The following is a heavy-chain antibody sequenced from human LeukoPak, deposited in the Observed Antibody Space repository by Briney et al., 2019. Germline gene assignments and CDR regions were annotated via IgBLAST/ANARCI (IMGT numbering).Heavy chain of an antibody. D-gene: IGHD1-14*01. CDR3: AKDLDRAYYYYGMDV. V-gene: IGHV3-23*01. CDR2: VSDSGYSA. CDR1: GFTFSSYA. Sequence: QPGGSLRLSCIASGFTFSSYAMSWVRQAPGKGLEWVSAVSDSGYSAHYAGSVKGRFTISRDNSKNTLYLQMNSLRAEDTAVYYCAKDLDRAYYYYGMDVWGQGTTVTVSS. J-gene: IGHJ6*02.